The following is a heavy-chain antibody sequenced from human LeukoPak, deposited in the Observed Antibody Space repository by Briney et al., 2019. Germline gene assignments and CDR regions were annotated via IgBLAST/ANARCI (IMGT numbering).Heavy chain of an antibody. D-gene: IGHD4-17*01. CDR1: GYTFTSYD. J-gene: IGHJ6*03. Sequence: GASVKVSCKASGYTFTSYDINWVRQATGQGLEWMGIINPSGGSTSYAQKFQGRVTMTRDMSTSTVYMELSSLRSEDTAVYYCARGAYGDYRDYYYYMDVWGKGTTVTVSS. CDR2: INPSGGST. V-gene: IGHV1-46*01. CDR3: ARGAYGDYRDYYYYMDV.